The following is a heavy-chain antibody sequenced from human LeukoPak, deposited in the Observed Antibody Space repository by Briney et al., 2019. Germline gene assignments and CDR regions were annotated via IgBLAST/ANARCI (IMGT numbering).Heavy chain of an antibody. CDR1: GGTFSSYA. CDR3: ARGRVEMATLGYFDY. J-gene: IGHJ4*02. CDR2: IIPIFGTA. D-gene: IGHD5-24*01. V-gene: IGHV1-69*13. Sequence: SVKVSCKASGGTFSSYAISWVRQAPGQGLEWMGGIIPIFGTANYAQKFQGRVTITADESTSTAYMELSSLRSEDTAVYYCARGRVEMATLGYFDYWGQGTLVTVSS.